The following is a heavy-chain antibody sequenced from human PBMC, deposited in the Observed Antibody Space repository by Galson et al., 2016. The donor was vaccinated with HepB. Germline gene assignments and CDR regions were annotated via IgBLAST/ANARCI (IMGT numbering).Heavy chain of an antibody. CDR3: AKLIEVAGSFDD. V-gene: IGHV3-23*01. CDR1: GFTFSIYA. Sequence: SLRLSCAASGFTFSIYAMSWVRQAPGKGLEWVSGISGSGGNTYHADSVKGRFTISRDNSNNTLYLQMKSLRADNPAVYYCAKLIEVAGSFDDWGPGTLVTVSA. D-gene: IGHD6-19*01. J-gene: IGHJ4*02. CDR2: ISGSGGNT.